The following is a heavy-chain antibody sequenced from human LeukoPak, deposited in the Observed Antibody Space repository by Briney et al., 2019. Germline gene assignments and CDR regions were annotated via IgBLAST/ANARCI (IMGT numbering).Heavy chain of an antibody. Sequence: PGGSLRLSCAASGFTFSDYYMSWIRQAPGKGLEWVSYISSSGSTIYYADSVKGRFTISRDNAKNSLYLQMNSLRAEDTAVYYCAKEFGYSSSWYLMDVWGKGTTVTVSS. V-gene: IGHV3-11*01. J-gene: IGHJ6*03. CDR2: ISSSGSTI. D-gene: IGHD6-13*01. CDR1: GFTFSDYY. CDR3: AKEFGYSSSWYLMDV.